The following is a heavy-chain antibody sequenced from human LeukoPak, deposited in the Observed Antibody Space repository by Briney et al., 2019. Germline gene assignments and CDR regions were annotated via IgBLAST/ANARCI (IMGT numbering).Heavy chain of an antibody. Sequence: GGSLRPSCGASGFSFSSYWMHWVRQAPGKGLMWVSRVNNDGSSTTYADSVEGRFTISGDNARNTLYLQMNSLRAEDTAVYYCARSSYPYYFDYWGQGTLVTVSS. CDR1: GFSFSSYW. J-gene: IGHJ4*02. V-gene: IGHV3-74*01. D-gene: IGHD6-19*01. CDR3: ARSSYPYYFDY. CDR2: VNNDGSST.